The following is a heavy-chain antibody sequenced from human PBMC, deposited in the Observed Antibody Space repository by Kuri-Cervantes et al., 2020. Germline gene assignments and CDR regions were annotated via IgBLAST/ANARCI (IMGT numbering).Heavy chain of an antibody. Sequence: GGSLRLSCAASGFTFSSYWMSWVRQAPGKGLEWVANIKQDGSEKYYVDSVKGRFTISRDNAKNSLYLQMNSLRAEDTAVYYCARDYWRQQLEKGPWTNYYYYYGMDVWGRGTTVTVSS. CDR2: IKQDGSEK. D-gene: IGHD6-13*01. CDR3: ARDYWRQQLEKGPWTNYYYYYGMDV. CDR1: GFTFSSYW. J-gene: IGHJ6*02. V-gene: IGHV3-7*01.